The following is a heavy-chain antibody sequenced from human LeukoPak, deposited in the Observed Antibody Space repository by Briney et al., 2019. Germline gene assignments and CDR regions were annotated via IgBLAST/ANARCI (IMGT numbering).Heavy chain of an antibody. D-gene: IGHD3-10*01. Sequence: GGSLRLSCAASGFTFSDHYMDWVRQAPGKGLEWVGRSRNKANRYTTTHGESVRGRFTISRDDSENSLYLQLNSLKTEDTGVYYCVRLSRGAMYYHMDVWGKGTTVTISS. V-gene: IGHV3-72*01. CDR2: SRNKANRYTT. CDR1: GFTFSDHY. CDR3: VRLSRGAMYYHMDV. J-gene: IGHJ6*03.